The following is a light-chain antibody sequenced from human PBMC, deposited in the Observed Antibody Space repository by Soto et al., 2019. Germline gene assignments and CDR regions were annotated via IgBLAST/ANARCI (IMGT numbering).Light chain of an antibody. J-gene: IGLJ2*01. Sequence: QSALTQPASVSWSPGQSITISCTGNSSDVGGYNYVSWYQQHPGKAPKLMIYDVSNRPSGVSNRISGSKSGNTASLTISALQAEDEADYYCSSYTSRRTLVVFGGGTKVTVL. CDR1: SSDVGGYNY. CDR3: SSYTSRRTLVV. CDR2: DVS. V-gene: IGLV2-14*01.